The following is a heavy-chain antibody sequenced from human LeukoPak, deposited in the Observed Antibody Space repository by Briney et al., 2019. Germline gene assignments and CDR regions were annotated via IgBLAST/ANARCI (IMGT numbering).Heavy chain of an antibody. CDR2: IYYSGST. CDR1: GGSISSYY. V-gene: IGHV4-59*08. Sequence: PPETLSLTCTVSGGSISSYYWSWIRQPPGKGLEWIGYIYYSGSTNYNPSLKSRVTISVDTSKNQFSLKLSSVTAADTAVYYCARVSYYYDSSGYFGWFDPWGQGTLVTVSS. J-gene: IGHJ5*02. CDR3: ARVSYYYDSSGYFGWFDP. D-gene: IGHD3-22*01.